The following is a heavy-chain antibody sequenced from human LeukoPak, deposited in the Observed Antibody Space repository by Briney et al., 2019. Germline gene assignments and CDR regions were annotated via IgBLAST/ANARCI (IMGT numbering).Heavy chain of an antibody. Sequence: GGSLRLSCAASGFTFSSYDMYWVRQAPGKGLEWVSYISSGGSTTHYGDSVKGRFTISRDNSKNTLDLHMNSLRAEDTAVYYCARDRGPGGLAGTYYWGQGTLVTVSS. V-gene: IGHV3-48*01. CDR2: ISSGGSTT. CDR1: GFTFSSYD. CDR3: ARDRGPGGLAGTYY. J-gene: IGHJ4*02. D-gene: IGHD6-19*01.